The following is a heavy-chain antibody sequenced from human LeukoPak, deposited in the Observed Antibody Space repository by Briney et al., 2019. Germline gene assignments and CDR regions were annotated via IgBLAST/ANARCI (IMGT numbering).Heavy chain of an antibody. V-gene: IGHV4-34*01. J-gene: IGHJ4*02. CDR3: ARGPYSSSFPFDY. Sequence: PSETLSLTCVVYGGSFSGYYWSWIRQPPGKGLEWIGEINHSGSTNYNPSLKSRVTISVDTSKNQFSLKLSSVTAADTAVYYCARGPYSSSFPFDYWGQGTLVTVSS. CDR2: INHSGST. D-gene: IGHD6-6*01. CDR1: GGSFSGYY.